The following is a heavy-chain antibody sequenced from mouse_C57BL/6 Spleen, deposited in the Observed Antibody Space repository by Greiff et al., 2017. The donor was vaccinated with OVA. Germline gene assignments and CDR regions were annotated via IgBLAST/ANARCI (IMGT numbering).Heavy chain of an antibody. V-gene: IGHV1-78*01. J-gene: IGHJ2*01. D-gene: IGHD1-2*01. CDR2: IYPRDGST. CDR1: GYTFTDHT. Sequence: QVQLKESDAELVKPGASVKISCKVSGYTFTDHTIHWMKQRPEQGLEWIGYIYPRDGSTKYNEKFKGKATLTADKSSSTAYMRLNSLTSEDSAVYFCAGRYGPSLGLDYWGQGTTLTVSS. CDR3: AGRYGPSLGLDY.